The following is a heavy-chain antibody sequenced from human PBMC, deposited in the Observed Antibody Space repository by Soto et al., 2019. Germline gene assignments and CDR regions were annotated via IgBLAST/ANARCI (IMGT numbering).Heavy chain of an antibody. CDR1: GFTFSAYG. V-gene: IGHV3-30*18. CDR3: VKDGSLEVPDVPLEEYFFDH. Sequence: QVQLVESGGGVVQAGKSLRLSCAASGFTFSAYGMHWVRQAPGKGLEWVAVISYNGRNKYYVDSVKGRFSVSRGDSKNTVYLQMDSVRPEDTAVYYCVKDGSLEVPDVPLEEYFFDHWGQGTLVSVSS. D-gene: IGHD3-3*01. CDR2: ISYNGRNK. J-gene: IGHJ4*02.